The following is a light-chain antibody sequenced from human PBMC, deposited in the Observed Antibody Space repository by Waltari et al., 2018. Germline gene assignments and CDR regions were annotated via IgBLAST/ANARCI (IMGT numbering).Light chain of an antibody. V-gene: IGKV3-20*01. CDR1: QSVTSIS. CDR2: GTS. J-gene: IGKJ4*01. Sequence: EIVLTQSPGTLSLSPGERATLSCRAGQSVTSISLPWYQQKLGQAPRLLIYGTSTRATGIPDRFSGSGSGTDFTLTISRLEPEDFAVHYCQQYDGEVVTFGGGTKVEI. CDR3: QQYDGEVVT.